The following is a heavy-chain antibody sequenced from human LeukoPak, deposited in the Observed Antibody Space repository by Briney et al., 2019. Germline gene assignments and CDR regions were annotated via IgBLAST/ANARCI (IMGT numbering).Heavy chain of an antibody. CDR2: MNPNSGNT. CDR3: ARDRAVAGTGAAFDI. J-gene: IGHJ3*02. D-gene: IGHD6-19*01. CDR1: GYTFTSYD. V-gene: IGHV1-8*01. Sequence: GASVKVSCKASGYTFTSYDINWVRQATGQWLEWMGWMNPNSGNTGYAQKFQGRVTITRNTSIRTAYMELSSLRSEDTAVYYCARDRAVAGTGAAFDIWGQGTMVTVSS.